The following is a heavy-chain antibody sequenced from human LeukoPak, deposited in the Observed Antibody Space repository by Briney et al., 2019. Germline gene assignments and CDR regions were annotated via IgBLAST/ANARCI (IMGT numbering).Heavy chain of an antibody. Sequence: TLSLTCTVSGGSISSGGYYWSWIRQPPGKGLEWIGYIYHSGSTYYNPSLKSRVTISVDRSKNQFSLKLSSVTAADTAVYYCASSSIAARTPYFDYWGQGTLVTVSS. CDR1: GGSISSGGYY. J-gene: IGHJ4*02. V-gene: IGHV4-30-2*01. CDR2: IYHSGST. CDR3: ASSSIAARTPYFDY. D-gene: IGHD6-6*01.